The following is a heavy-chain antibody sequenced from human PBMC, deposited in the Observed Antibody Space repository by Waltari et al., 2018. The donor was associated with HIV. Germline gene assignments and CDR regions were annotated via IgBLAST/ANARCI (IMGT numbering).Heavy chain of an antibody. CDR3: ARAIDSGTYFQGTHDAVDI. V-gene: IGHV4-39*07. CDR2: MYYSGNT. CDR1: GDSISSSSYY. J-gene: IGHJ3*02. D-gene: IGHD1-26*01. Sequence: QLQLQESGPGPVKPSETLSLTCTVSGDSISSSSYYWGWIRQPPGKGLEWIGSMYYSGNTYYKPSLTRRVTISMDTSNNQFSLRLSSVTAADTAVYYCARAIDSGTYFQGTHDAVDIWGQGTMVTVSS.